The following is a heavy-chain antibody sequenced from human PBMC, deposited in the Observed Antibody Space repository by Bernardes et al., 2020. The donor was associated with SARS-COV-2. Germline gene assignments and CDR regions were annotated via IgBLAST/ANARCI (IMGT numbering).Heavy chain of an antibody. CDR2: ISVSGGST. D-gene: IGHD2-8*01. CDR1: GFTFSNYA. J-gene: IGHJ4*02. V-gene: IGHV3-23*01. Sequence: GGSLRLSCAASGFTFSNYAMSWVRQAPGNGPNWAFTISVSGGSTYYAESVKGRFTISRDNSRNTLYLQMNSLRAEDTALYYCAKDPPLYCTSGLCYPGPFDYWGQGTLVTVSS. CDR3: AKDPPLYCTSGLCYPGPFDY.